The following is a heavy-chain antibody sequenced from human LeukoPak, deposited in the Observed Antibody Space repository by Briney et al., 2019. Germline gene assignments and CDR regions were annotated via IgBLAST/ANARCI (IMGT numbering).Heavy chain of an antibody. D-gene: IGHD6-13*01. V-gene: IGHV3-23*03. CDR1: GFTVSSFA. J-gene: IGHJ4*02. CDR3: AKAQGAWYYFDS. CDR2: FTTGANYT. Sequence: GGSLRLSCAASGFTVSSFAMSWVRQAPGKGLEWVSVFTTGANYTYYANSVKGRFTMTRDNSKNTIFLQLNNVRADDTAVYFCAKAQGAWYYFDSWGQGTLVTVSS.